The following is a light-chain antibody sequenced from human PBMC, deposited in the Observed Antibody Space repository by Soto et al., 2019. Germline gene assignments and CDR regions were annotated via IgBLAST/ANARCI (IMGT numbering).Light chain of an antibody. V-gene: IGKV3-20*01. CDR3: QQYGRSGT. Sequence: IVLTQYPGTLSVPRAETLILSCRASQSVSNNYLAWYQQKPGQAPRLLIYGASNRATGIPDRFSGSGSGTDFTLTISRLEPEDFAVYYCQQYGRSGTFGQGTEVDIK. CDR1: QSVSNNY. CDR2: GAS. J-gene: IGKJ1*01.